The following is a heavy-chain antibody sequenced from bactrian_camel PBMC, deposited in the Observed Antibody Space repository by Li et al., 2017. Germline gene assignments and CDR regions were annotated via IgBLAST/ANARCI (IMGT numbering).Heavy chain of an antibody. CDR3: AARGPYCYTKLSVADFTY. D-gene: IGHD2*01. CDR2: IDSNGSP. Sequence: HVQLVESGGGSVRAGGSLRLSCEASGFTRSSYCMGWFRQAPGGERVGITTIDSNGSPSYAGTVKGRFTISRDDEKNTVFLQMNSLKPEDTAMYYCAARGPYCYTKLSVADFTYWGQGTQVTVS. V-gene: IGHV3S9*01. CDR1: GFTRSSYC. J-gene: IGHJ6*01.